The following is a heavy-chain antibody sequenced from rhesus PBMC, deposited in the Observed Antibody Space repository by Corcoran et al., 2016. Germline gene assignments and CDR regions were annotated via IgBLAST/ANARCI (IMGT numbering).Heavy chain of an antibody. CDR3: TKDHAY. D-gene: IGHD6-19*01. CDR1: GVSISDYW. J-gene: IGHJ4*01. CDR2: FNGKRGGT. V-gene: IGHV4-80*01. Sequence: QVQLLESGPGLVKPSETLSLTCAVSGVSISDYWWTWIRQPQGKGLEDIGEFNGKRGGTSYDPALKSRVTFSKDVSKNQFSLKLNSVTAADTAVYYCTKDHAYWGQGVLVTVSS.